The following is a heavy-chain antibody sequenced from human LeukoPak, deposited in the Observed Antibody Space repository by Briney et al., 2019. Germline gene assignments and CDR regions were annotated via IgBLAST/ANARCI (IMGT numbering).Heavy chain of an antibody. J-gene: IGHJ4*02. CDR1: GFTFSSYG. CDR2: ISYDGSNK. V-gene: IGHV3-30*03. Sequence: GRSLRLSCAASGFTFSSYGMHWVRQAPGKGLEWVAVISYDGSNKYYADSVKGRFTISRDNSKNTLYLQMNSLRVEDTAIFYCVRDDRGFSGYHFDCWGQGTLVTVSP. D-gene: IGHD5-12*01. CDR3: VRDDRGFSGYHFDC.